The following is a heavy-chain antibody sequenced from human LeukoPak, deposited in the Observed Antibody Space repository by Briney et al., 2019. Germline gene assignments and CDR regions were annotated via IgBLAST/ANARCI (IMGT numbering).Heavy chain of an antibody. Sequence: GGSLRLSCAASGFTFSSYWMHWVRQAPGKGPVWVSRINSDGSSTSYADSVKGRFTISRDNAKNTLYLQMNSLRAEDTAVYYCARGRLLWFGESTYYMDVWGKGTTVTVSS. CDR3: ARGRLLWFGESTYYMDV. CDR2: INSDGSST. V-gene: IGHV3-74*01. J-gene: IGHJ6*03. CDR1: GFTFSSYW. D-gene: IGHD3-10*01.